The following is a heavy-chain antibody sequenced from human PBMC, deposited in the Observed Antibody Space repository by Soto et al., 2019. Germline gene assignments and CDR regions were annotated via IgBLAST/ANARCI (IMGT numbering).Heavy chain of an antibody. D-gene: IGHD7-27*01. J-gene: IGHJ4*02. Sequence: QVQLQESGPGLVKPSETLSLTCTVSGGSISPYYWSWIRQPPGKGLEWIWYNDYIGGTSHNPSLKSRVTIALDTSKNQFPLNLSSMTATDTAVYYCARRGDWGSDEFDYWGQGTLVTVSS. CDR1: GGSISPYY. CDR2: NDYIGGT. CDR3: ARRGDWGSDEFDY. V-gene: IGHV4-59*08.